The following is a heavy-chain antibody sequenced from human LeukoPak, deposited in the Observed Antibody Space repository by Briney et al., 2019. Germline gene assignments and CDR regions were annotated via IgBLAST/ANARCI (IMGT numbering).Heavy chain of an antibody. J-gene: IGHJ5*02. Sequence: PGGSLRLSCAASGFTFSSYAMSWVRQVPGKGLEWVSAISGSGGSTYYADSVKGRFTISRDNSKNTLYLQMNSLRAEDTAVYYCAKDQRKKGITMVRGVIIPWFDPWGQGTLVTVSS. CDR1: GFTFSSYA. V-gene: IGHV3-23*01. CDR3: AKDQRKKGITMVRGVIIPWFDP. D-gene: IGHD3-10*01. CDR2: ISGSGGST.